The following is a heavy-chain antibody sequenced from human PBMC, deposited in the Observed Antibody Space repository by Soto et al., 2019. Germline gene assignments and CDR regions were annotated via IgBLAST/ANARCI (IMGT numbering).Heavy chain of an antibody. CDR2: INGGNGNT. V-gene: IGHV1-3*01. D-gene: IGHD5-12*01. CDR1: GNTVPNYA. CDR3: ARDASGFSGRHSIDYLNH. J-gene: IGHJ4*02. Sequence: QVQLVQSGAELKKPGASVKVSCKASGNTVPNYAIHWVRQAPGQRLEWMGWINGGNGNTYYSEHFQGRVTFTRHTTAGTGYMQLSRPTSLDTPVYYCARDASGFSGRHSIDYLNHWGQGALITVSS.